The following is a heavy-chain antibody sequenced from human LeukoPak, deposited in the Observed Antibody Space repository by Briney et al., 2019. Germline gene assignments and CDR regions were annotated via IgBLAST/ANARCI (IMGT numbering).Heavy chain of an antibody. D-gene: IGHD6-13*01. CDR3: ARGAATGIDY. CDR2: IYYTGNT. CDR1: GVSISSSNSY. V-gene: IGHV4-39*07. J-gene: IGHJ4*02. Sequence: SETLSLTCTVSGVSISSSNSYWGWIRQPPGKGLEWIGSIYYTGNTYYNASLKSRVTISIDTSKNQISLRLTSVTAADTAVYYCARGAATGIDYWGQGTLVTVSS.